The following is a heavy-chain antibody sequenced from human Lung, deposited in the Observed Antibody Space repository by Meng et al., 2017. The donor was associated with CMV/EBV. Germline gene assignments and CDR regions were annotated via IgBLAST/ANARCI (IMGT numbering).Heavy chain of an antibody. Sequence: LSCAASGFRFDDYAMDWVRQAPGKGMECVSSINWNGGSTNYADSVKGRFTISRDNAKNFLHLQMNSLRAEDTALYYCAREGTLGWFDPWGQGTLVTVSS. D-gene: IGHD3-10*01. J-gene: IGHJ5*02. CDR3: AREGTLGWFDP. V-gene: IGHV3-20*04. CDR2: INWNGGST. CDR1: GFRFDDYA.